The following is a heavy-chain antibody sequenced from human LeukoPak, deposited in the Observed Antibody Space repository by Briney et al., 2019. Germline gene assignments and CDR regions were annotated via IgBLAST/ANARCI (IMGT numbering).Heavy chain of an antibody. D-gene: IGHD6-6*01. V-gene: IGHV3-11*04. CDR2: ISSSGSTI. CDR3: ATALGSSSDYYYYYMDV. CDR1: GFTFSDYY. J-gene: IGHJ6*03. Sequence: GGSLRLSCAASGFTFSDYYMSWIRQAPGKGLEWVSYISSSGSTIYYADSVKGRFTISRDNAKNSLYLQMNSLRAEDTAVYYCATALGSSSDYYYYYMDVWGKGTTVTVSS.